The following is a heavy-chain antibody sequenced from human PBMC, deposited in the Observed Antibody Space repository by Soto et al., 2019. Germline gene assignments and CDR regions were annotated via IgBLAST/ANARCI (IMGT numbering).Heavy chain of an antibody. CDR2: ISGSGGST. V-gene: IGHV3-23*01. CDR3: AKAKPYSSSWYYFDY. D-gene: IGHD6-13*01. CDR1: GFTFSSYA. Sequence: GGSLRLSCAASGFTFSSYAVSWVRQAPGKGLEWVSAISGSGGSTYYADSVKGRFTISRDNSKNTLYLQMNSLRAEDTAVYYCAKAKPYSSSWYYFDYWGQGTLVTVSS. J-gene: IGHJ4*02.